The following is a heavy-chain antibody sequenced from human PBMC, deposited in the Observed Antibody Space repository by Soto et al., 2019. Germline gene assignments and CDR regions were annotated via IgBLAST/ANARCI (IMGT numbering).Heavy chain of an antibody. D-gene: IGHD3-3*01. CDR1: GFIFDDFA. V-gene: IGHV3-9*01. Sequence: EAQLVESGGGLVQPGRSLRLSCAGSGFIFDDFAIHWVRQAPGKGLEWVSGLSWNSDRIGYADSVKGRFTISTDNGKNSLYLQMNSLRVEDTALYYCTKVGGLYDFWSGPLHFDLWGQGTLVTVSS. CDR2: LSWNSDRI. CDR3: TKVGGLYDFWSGPLHFDL. J-gene: IGHJ4*02.